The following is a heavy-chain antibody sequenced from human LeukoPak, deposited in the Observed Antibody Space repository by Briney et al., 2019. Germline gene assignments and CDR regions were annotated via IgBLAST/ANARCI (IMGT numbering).Heavy chain of an antibody. V-gene: IGHV4-59*01. Sequence: SETLSLTCTVSGASISSYYWSWIRQPPGKGLEWIGYIYYSGITDYNPSLRSRVTISVDTSKNQFSLKLSSVTAADTAVYYCAREDYCGGGSCYSGYFQHWGQGTLVTVSS. CDR2: IYYSGIT. CDR1: GASISSYY. CDR3: AREDYCGGGSCYSGYFQH. J-gene: IGHJ1*01. D-gene: IGHD2-15*01.